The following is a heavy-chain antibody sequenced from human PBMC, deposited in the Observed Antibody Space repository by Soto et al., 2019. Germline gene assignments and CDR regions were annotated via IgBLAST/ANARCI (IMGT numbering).Heavy chain of an antibody. J-gene: IGHJ6*02. CDR1: GGTFSSYA. V-gene: IGHV1-69*01. CDR2: IIPIFGTA. CDR3: AGQLRQYYSGMDV. D-gene: IGHD2-2*01. Sequence: QVQLVQSGAEVKKPGSSVKVSCKASGGTFSSYAISWVRQAPGQGLEWMGGIIPIFGTANYAQKFQGRVTITADESTGKAYMEMSSLSSGDTAVYYCAGQLRQYYSGMDVWGQGTPVTVSS.